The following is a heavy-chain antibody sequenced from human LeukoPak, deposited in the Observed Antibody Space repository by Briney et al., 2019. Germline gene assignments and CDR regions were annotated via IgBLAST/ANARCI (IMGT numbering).Heavy chain of an antibody. CDR1: GYTFTNYG. CDR3: ARSGVGYFYDNSGYYPLDY. J-gene: IGHJ4*02. CDR2: ISAYTGNT. V-gene: IGHV1-18*01. Sequence: EASVKVSCKASGYTFTNYGISWVRQAPGQGLEWMGWISAYTGNTNYAQTFQGRVTMTTDTTTSTAYMELRSLRSDDTAVYYCARSGVGYFYDNSGYYPLDYWGQGTLVTVSS. D-gene: IGHD3-22*01.